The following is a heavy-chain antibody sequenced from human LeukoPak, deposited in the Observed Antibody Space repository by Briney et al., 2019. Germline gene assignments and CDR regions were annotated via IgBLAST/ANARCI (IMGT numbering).Heavy chain of an antibody. CDR2: ISGSGGST. CDR1: GSTFSSYA. Sequence: GGSLRLSCAASGSTFSSYAMSWVRQAPGKGLEWVSGISGSGGSTYYADSVKGRFTISRDNSKNTLYLQMNSLRAEDTAVYYCAKDKSSGWYSIGYWGQGTLVTVSS. V-gene: IGHV3-23*01. CDR3: AKDKSSGWYSIGY. J-gene: IGHJ4*02. D-gene: IGHD6-19*01.